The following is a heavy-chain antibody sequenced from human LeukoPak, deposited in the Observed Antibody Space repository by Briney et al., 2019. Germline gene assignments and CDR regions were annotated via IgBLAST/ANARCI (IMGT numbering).Heavy chain of an antibody. CDR3: ARVRMVGSTYDAFDI. CDR2: ISYDGTTK. CDR1: GFTFDVYA. Sequence: PGGSLRLSCAVSGFTFDVYAMHWVRQAPGKGLEWVAVISYDGTTKYHADSVKGRFTISRDNSKNTLYLQMNTLRSEDTAVYYCARVRMVGSTYDAFDIWGQGTVVTVSS. J-gene: IGHJ3*02. V-gene: IGHV3-30*19. D-gene: IGHD1-26*01.